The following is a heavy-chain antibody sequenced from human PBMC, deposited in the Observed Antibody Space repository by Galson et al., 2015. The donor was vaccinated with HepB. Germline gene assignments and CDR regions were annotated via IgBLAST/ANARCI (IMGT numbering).Heavy chain of an antibody. J-gene: IGHJ4*02. CDR3: GSLFGYHDGSGYSGY. D-gene: IGHD3-22*01. Sequence: QSGAEVKKPGESLRISCKGSGYSFTSYWIYWVRQMPGKGLEWMGRIDPSDSHTNYSPSFQGHVTLSADKSISTAYLQWSSLKASDTGIYYCGSLFGYHDGSGYSGYWGQGTLVTVSS. V-gene: IGHV5-10-1*01. CDR2: IDPSDSHT. CDR1: GYSFTSYW.